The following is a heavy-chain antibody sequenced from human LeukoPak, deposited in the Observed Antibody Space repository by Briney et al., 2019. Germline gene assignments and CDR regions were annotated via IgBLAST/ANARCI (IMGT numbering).Heavy chain of an antibody. CDR3: ARDRGQLTDY. Sequence: SETLSLTCTVSGGSISSYYWSWIRQPPGKGLEWIGYIYYSGSTNYNPSLKSRVTISVDTSKNQFSLKLNSVTAADTAVYYCARDRGQLTDYWGQGTLVTVSS. V-gene: IGHV4-59*01. CDR1: GGSISSYY. D-gene: IGHD4/OR15-4a*01. CDR2: IYYSGST. J-gene: IGHJ4*02.